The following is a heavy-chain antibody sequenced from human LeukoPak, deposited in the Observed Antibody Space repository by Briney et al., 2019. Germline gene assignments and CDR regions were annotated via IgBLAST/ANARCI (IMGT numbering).Heavy chain of an antibody. CDR1: GFSFSSYA. CDR3: ARTRGGGYGFDY. CDR2: ISGSGGRT. V-gene: IGHV3-23*01. J-gene: IGHJ4*02. Sequence: GGSLRLSCAASGFSFSSYAMSWVRQAPGKGLEWVSAISGSGGRTYYADSVKGRFTISRDNSKNTLYLQMNSLRAEDTAVYYCARTRGGGYGFDYWGQGTLVTVSS. D-gene: IGHD5-18*01.